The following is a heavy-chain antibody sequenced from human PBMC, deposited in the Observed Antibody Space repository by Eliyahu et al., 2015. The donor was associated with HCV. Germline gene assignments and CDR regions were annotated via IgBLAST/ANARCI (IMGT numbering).Heavy chain of an antibody. CDR2: IYTSGST. V-gene: IGHV4-61*02. CDR1: GGSISSGSYY. Sequence: QVQLQESGPGLVKPSQTLSLTCTVSGGSISSGSYYWSWIRQPAGKGLEWIGRIYTSGSTNHNPSLKSRVTISVDTSKNQFSLKLSSVTAADTAVYYCARVALYYYGSGNEAQSRWFDPWGQGTLVTVSS. D-gene: IGHD3-10*01. CDR3: ARVALYYYGSGNEAQSRWFDP. J-gene: IGHJ5*02.